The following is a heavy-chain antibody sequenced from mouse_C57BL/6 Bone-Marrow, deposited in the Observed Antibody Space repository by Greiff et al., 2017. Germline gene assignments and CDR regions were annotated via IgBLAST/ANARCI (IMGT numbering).Heavy chain of an antibody. V-gene: IGHV1-69*01. CDR3: ARLVAY. J-gene: IGHJ3*01. CDR1: GYTFTSYW. CDR2: IDPSDSYT. Sequence: VQLQQSGAELVMPGASVKLSCKASGYTFTSYWMHWVKQRPGQGLEWIGEIDPSDSYTNYNQKFKGKSTLTVDKSSSTAYMRLSSLTAEDSAVYYCARLVAYWGQGTLVTVSA.